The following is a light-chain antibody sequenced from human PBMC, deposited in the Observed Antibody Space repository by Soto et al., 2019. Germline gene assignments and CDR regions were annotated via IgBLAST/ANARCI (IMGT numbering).Light chain of an antibody. CDR3: QSYDSSNQV. CDR2: EDN. J-gene: IGLJ2*01. Sequence: NFMLTQPHSVSESPGKTVTISCTRSSGSIASNYVQWYQQRPGSAPTTVIYEDNQRPSGVPDRFSGSIDSSSNSASLTISGLKTEYEADYYCQSYDSSNQVFGGGTKLTV. V-gene: IGLV6-57*04. CDR1: SGSIASNY.